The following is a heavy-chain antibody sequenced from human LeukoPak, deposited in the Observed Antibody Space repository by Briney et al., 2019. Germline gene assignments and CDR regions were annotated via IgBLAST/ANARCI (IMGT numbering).Heavy chain of an antibody. CDR1: GFIFSSYS. CDR2: ISSGGNII. V-gene: IGHV3-48*02. J-gene: IGHJ5*02. Sequence: PGGSLRLSCAASGFIFSSYSMNWVRQAPGKGLEWVSYISSGGNIIYYADSVKGRFTISRDNAKNSLYLLMSSLRDEDTAVYYCARGPDYGDYVGNWFDPWGQGTLVTASS. D-gene: IGHD4-17*01. CDR3: ARGPDYGDYVGNWFDP.